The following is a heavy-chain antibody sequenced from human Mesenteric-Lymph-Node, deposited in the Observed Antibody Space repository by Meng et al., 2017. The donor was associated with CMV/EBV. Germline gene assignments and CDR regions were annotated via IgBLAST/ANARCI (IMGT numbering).Heavy chain of an antibody. CDR3: AKDKFCCDSSPCYEGCPYYFGY. J-gene: IGHJ4*02. V-gene: IGHV3-23*01. CDR2: ISRGGGNT. Sequence: FAMTWVRQAPGKGLEWVSGISRGGGNTYYADSVKGRFTISRDNSKNTLYLQMNVLRAEDTATYYCAKDKFCCDSSPCYEGCPYYFGYWGQGTLVTVSS. CDR1: FA. D-gene: IGHD3-22*01.